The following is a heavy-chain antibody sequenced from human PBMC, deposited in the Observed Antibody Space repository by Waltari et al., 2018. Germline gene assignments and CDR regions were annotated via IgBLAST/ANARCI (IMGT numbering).Heavy chain of an antibody. J-gene: IGHJ5*02. CDR2: IINNGYI. CDR1: GGSFSTYY. Sequence: QVQLHQWGAGLLKPSGTLSLTCAVSGGSFSTYYWSWIRQSPTQGLEWIAEIINNGYINYNPSLESRVIISVDTSKKQFFLSLTSVTAADTALYYCARGTHYGVNDGYYHRAALDLWGQGSQVTVSS. V-gene: IGHV4-34*01. D-gene: IGHD4-17*01. CDR3: ARGTHYGVNDGYYHRAALDL.